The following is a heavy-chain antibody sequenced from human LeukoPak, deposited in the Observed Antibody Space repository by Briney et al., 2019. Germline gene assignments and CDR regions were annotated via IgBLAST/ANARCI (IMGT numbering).Heavy chain of an antibody. CDR3: AKDRTVGASYWYFDL. Sequence: GGSLRLSCAASGFTFISYAMHWVRQAPGTGLEWVSSISRGGDSTYYADSVKGRFTISRDNSKNTVFLQMNTLRAEDTAIYYCAKDRTVGASYWYFDLWGRGTLVTVSS. CDR2: ISRGGDST. J-gene: IGHJ2*01. CDR1: GFTFISYA. D-gene: IGHD1-26*01. V-gene: IGHV3-23*01.